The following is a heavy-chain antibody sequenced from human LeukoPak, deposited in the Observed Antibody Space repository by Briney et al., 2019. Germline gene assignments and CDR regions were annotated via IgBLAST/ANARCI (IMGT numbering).Heavy chain of an antibody. V-gene: IGHV3-74*01. Sequence: PGGSLRLSCAASGFTFSSYWMHWVRQAPGKGLVWVSRLNSDGSTTNYVDSVKGRFTISRDNAKNMLYLQMNSLRAEDTAVYYCARENNGGFTNFDYWGQGTLVTVPS. CDR3: ARENNGGFTNFDY. CDR1: GFTFSSYW. D-gene: IGHD4-23*01. CDR2: LNSDGSTT. J-gene: IGHJ4*02.